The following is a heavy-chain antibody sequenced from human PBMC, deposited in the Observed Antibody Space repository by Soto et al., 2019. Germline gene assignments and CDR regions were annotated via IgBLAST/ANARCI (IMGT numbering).Heavy chain of an antibody. V-gene: IGHV4-30-4*01. D-gene: IGHD5-18*01. CDR3: ARGSGDTTMGAYYYGMDV. Sequence: SETLSLTCTVSGGSISSGDYYWSWIRQPPGKGLEWIGYIYYSGSTYYNPSLKSRVTISVDTSKKQFSLKLSSVTAADTAVYYCARGSGDTTMGAYYYGMDVWGQGTTVTVSS. CDR1: GGSISSGDYY. J-gene: IGHJ6*02. CDR2: IYYSGST.